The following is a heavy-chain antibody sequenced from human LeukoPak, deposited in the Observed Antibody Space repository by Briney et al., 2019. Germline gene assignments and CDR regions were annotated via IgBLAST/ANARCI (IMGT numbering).Heavy chain of an antibody. J-gene: IGHJ4*02. Sequence: ASVKVSCKASGYTFTSYDINWVRQATGQGLEWMGWMNPNSGNTGYAQKFQGRVTMTRNTSISTAYMELSSLRSEDTAVYYCARTQSQSRSYRYYFGYWGQGTLVTVSS. CDR3: ARTQSQSRSYRYYFGY. D-gene: IGHD1-26*01. CDR1: GYTFTSYD. V-gene: IGHV1-8*01. CDR2: MNPNSGNT.